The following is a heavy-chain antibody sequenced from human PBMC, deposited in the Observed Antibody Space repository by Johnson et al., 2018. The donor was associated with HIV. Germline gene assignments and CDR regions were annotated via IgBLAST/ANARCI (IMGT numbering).Heavy chain of an antibody. D-gene: IGHD5-12*01. V-gene: IGHV3-20*04. CDR1: GFTFDDFG. CDR2: INWNGGST. CDR3: ARDRGYSGYDWGAFDI. Sequence: VQLVESGGGVVRPGGSLRLSCAASGFTFDDFGMNWVRQAPGKGLEWVSTINWNGGSTGYADSVKGRFTISRDNAKNSLYLQMNSLRAEDTALYFCARDRGYSGYDWGAFDIWGQGTMVTVSS. J-gene: IGHJ3*02.